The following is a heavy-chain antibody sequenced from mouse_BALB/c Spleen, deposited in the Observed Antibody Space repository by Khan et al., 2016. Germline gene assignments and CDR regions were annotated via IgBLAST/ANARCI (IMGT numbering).Heavy chain of an antibody. CDR2: IDPGSGST. CDR3: ARGCTVSLYGYCDV. J-gene: IGHJ1*01. D-gene: IGHD2-3*01. Sequence: DLVKPGASVKLSCKASGYTFTSYWINWIKQRPGQGLEWIGRIDPGSGSTYYNELFKGKATLTVDTSSSTAYIQLSSLSSEDSAVYFCARGCTVSLYGYCDVWGAGSTVTVSA. CDR1: GYTFTSYW. V-gene: IGHV1S41*01.